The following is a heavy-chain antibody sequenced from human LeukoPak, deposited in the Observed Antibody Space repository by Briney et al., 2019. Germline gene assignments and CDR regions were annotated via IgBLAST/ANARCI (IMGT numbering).Heavy chain of an antibody. J-gene: IGHJ4*02. Sequence: SETLSLTCAVYGGSFSGYYWSWIRQPPGKGLEWIGEINHSGSTNYNPSLKNRVTISVDTSKNQFSLKLSSVTAADTAVYYWARGSGSYLAYWGQGTLVTVSS. CDR3: ARGSGSYLAY. V-gene: IGHV4-34*01. D-gene: IGHD1-26*01. CDR1: GGSFSGYY. CDR2: INHSGST.